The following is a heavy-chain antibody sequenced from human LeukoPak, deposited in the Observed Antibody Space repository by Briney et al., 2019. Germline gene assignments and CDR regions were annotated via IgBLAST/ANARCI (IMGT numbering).Heavy chain of an antibody. D-gene: IGHD2-2*01. CDR3: ARGLPATFDY. Sequence: ASVKVSCKASGYIFTNYYMYWVRQAPGQGLEWMGIINPSGTTTYAQKFQGRVTMTRDTSTSTVYMELSSLRSEDTAVYYCARGLPATFDYWGQGTLVTVS. V-gene: IGHV1-46*03. CDR1: GYIFTNYY. J-gene: IGHJ4*02. CDR2: INPSGTT.